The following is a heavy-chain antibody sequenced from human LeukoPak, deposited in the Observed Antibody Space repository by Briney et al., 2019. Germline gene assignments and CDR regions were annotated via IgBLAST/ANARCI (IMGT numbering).Heavy chain of an antibody. D-gene: IGHD6-6*01. CDR2: IYYSGST. CDR1: GVSISSHY. J-gene: IGHJ6*03. Sequence: PSETLSLTCTVSGVSISSHYWSWIRQPPGKGLEWIGYIYYSGSTNYNPSLKSRVTISVDTSKNQFSLKLSSVTAADTAVYYCARVGREYSSSSEYYYMDVWGKGTTVTVSS. V-gene: IGHV4-59*11. CDR3: ARVGREYSSSSEYYYMDV.